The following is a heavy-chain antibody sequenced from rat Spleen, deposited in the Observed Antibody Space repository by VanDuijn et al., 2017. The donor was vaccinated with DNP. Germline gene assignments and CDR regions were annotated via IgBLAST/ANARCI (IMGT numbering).Heavy chain of an antibody. J-gene: IGHJ2*01. V-gene: IGHV5S10*01. Sequence: EVQLVESGGGLLQPGRSLKLSCAASGFTFSDYNMAWVRQAPKKGLEWVASITNTGDGSYYSDSVKGRFTISRDNAKSTLYLQMDSLRSEDTASYYCARPWDYWGQGVMVTVSS. CDR3: ARPWDY. CDR1: GFTFSDYN. CDR2: ITNTGDGS.